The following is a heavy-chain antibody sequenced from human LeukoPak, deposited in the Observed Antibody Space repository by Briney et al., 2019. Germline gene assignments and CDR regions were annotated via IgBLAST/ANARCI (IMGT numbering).Heavy chain of an antibody. V-gene: IGHV3-33*01. CDR3: ARLQGVSTFDY. CDR1: GFTFSSNG. CDR2: IWYDGSKK. J-gene: IGHJ4*02. Sequence: GGSLRLSCAASGFTFSSNGMQWVRQAPGKGLEWVALIWYDGSKKYYVDFVKGRFTISRDNSENTLYLQLNSLRAEDTAIYYCARLQGVSTFDYWGQGTLVTVSS. D-gene: IGHD5/OR15-5a*01.